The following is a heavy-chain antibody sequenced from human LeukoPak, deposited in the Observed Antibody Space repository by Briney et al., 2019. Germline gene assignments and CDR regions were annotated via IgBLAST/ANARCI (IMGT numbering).Heavy chain of an antibody. CDR3: AKEGVILGPSHFDH. Sequence: GGSLRLSCAASGFTFSSYGMTWVRQAPGKGLERVSSIGGSGLDTYYPDSVKGRFFISRDNAKSTLYLQMNSLGAEDTAVYFCAKEGVILGPSHFDHWGQGTLVTVSS. CDR2: IGGSGLDT. J-gene: IGHJ4*02. V-gene: IGHV3-23*01. CDR1: GFTFSSYG. D-gene: IGHD2-21*01.